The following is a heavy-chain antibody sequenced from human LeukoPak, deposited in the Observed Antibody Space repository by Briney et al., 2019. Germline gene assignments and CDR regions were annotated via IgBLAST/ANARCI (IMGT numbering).Heavy chain of an antibody. CDR1: GYTFTSYY. V-gene: IGHV1-46*01. CDR3: ARDIILGYYYDSSGYTGYFDY. Sequence: ASVKVSCKASGYTFTSYYMHWVRQAPGQGLEWMGIINPSGGSTSYAQKFQGRVTMTRDMSTSTVYMELSSLRSEDTAVYYCARDIILGYYYDSSGYTGYFDYWGQGTLVTVSS. CDR2: INPSGGST. D-gene: IGHD3-22*01. J-gene: IGHJ4*02.